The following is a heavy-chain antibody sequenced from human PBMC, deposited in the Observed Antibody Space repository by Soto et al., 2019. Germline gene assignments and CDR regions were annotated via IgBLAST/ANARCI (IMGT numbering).Heavy chain of an antibody. D-gene: IGHD2-15*01. CDR3: AKVKVARGRFDA. V-gene: IGHV3-23*01. Sequence: PLGSLRLSCAASGFTFSSYAMSWVRQAPGKGLEWVSAISGSGGGTYYADSVKGRFTIYRDNSKNTLYLQMNSLRAEDTAVYYCAKVKVARGRFDAWGQGTPVTVSS. CDR1: GFTFSSYA. J-gene: IGHJ5*02. CDR2: ISGSGGGT.